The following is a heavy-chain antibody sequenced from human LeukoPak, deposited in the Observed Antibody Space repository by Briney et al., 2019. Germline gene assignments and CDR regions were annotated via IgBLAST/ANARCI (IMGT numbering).Heavy chain of an antibody. CDR1: GYTFTGYY. CDR3: ARGGYSGYDSWFDP. CDR2: INPNSGGT. D-gene: IGHD5-12*01. Sequence: ASVKVSCKASGYTFTGYYMHRVRQAPGQGLEWMGWINPNSGGTNYAQKFQGWVTMTRDTSISTAYMELSRLRSDDTAVYYCARGGYSGYDSWFDPWGQGTLVTVSS. J-gene: IGHJ5*02. V-gene: IGHV1-2*04.